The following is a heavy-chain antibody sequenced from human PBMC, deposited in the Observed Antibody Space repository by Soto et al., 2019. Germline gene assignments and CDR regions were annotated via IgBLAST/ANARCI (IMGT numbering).Heavy chain of an antibody. Sequence: GGSLRLSCAASGFTFDDYAMHWVRQAPGKGLEWVSGISWNSGSIGYADSVKGRFTISRDNAKNSLYLQMNSLRAEDTALYYCAKDWGKYYDFWSGLQAFDYWGQGTLVTVSS. D-gene: IGHD3-3*01. J-gene: IGHJ4*02. CDR3: AKDWGKYYDFWSGLQAFDY. CDR1: GFTFDDYA. CDR2: ISWNSGSI. V-gene: IGHV3-9*01.